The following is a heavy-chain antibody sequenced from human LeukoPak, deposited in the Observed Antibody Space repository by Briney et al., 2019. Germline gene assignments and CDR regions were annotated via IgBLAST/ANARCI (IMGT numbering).Heavy chain of an antibody. CDR3: ANQARGFEVWSQKNWFDP. Sequence: SVKVSCKASGGTFSSYAISWVRQAPGQGLEWRGGIIPIFGTANYAQKLQGRVTITTDESTSTAYMELSSLRSEDTAVYYCANQARGFEVWSQKNWFDPWGQGTLVTVSS. CDR1: GGTFSSYA. J-gene: IGHJ5*02. V-gene: IGHV1-69*05. CDR2: IIPIFGTA. D-gene: IGHD2-21*01.